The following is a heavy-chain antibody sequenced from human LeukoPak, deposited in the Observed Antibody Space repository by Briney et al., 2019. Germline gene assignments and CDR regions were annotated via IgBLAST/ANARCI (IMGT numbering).Heavy chain of an antibody. J-gene: IGHJ4*02. CDR1: GFIFSSYA. CDR3: AKDARRSSGWYFFDH. D-gene: IGHD6-19*01. Sequence: GGSLRLSCAASGFIFSSYAMSWVRLAPGKGLEWISVISGSGGRTDYADSVKGRFTISRDNSENTLYLQMNSLRAEGTAVYYCAKDARRSSGWYFFDHWGQGTLVTVSS. CDR2: ISGSGGRT. V-gene: IGHV3-23*01.